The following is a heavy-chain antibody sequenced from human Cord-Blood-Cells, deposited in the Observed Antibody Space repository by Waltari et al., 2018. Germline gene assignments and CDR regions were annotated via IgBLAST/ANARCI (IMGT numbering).Heavy chain of an antibody. J-gene: IGHJ3*02. CDR2: IIPIFGTA. CDR1: GGTFSSYA. Sequence: QVQLVQSGAEVKKPGSSVKVSCKASGGTFSSYAISWVRQAPGQGLEWMGGIIPIFGTANYAQEFQGRVTITADESTSTAYMGLSSLRSEDTAVYYCARGCYYYDSIGYAFDIWGQGTMVTVSS. D-gene: IGHD3-22*01. CDR3: ARGCYYYDSIGYAFDI. V-gene: IGHV1-69*01.